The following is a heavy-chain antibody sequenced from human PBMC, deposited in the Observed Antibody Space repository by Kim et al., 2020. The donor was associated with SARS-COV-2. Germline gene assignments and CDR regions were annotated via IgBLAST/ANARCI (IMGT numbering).Heavy chain of an antibody. V-gene: IGHV3-11*01. J-gene: IGHJ4*02. CDR1: GFTFSDYY. CDR3: ARDCYGNNVDTDAFDY. D-gene: IGHD5-18*01. Sequence: GGSLRLSCAASGFTFSDYYMSWIRQAPGKGLEWVSYISSSGSTIYYADSVKGRFTISRDNSKNSLYLQMNSLRAEDTAVYYCARDCYGNNVDTDAFDYWGQGTLVTVSS. CDR2: ISSSGSTI.